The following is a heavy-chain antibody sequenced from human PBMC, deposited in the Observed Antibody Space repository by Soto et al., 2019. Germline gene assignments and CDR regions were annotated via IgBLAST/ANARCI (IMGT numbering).Heavy chain of an antibody. CDR2: IYYSGTT. V-gene: IGHV4-28*01. CDR1: GYSISSSNW. D-gene: IGHD1-26*01. J-gene: IGHJ4*02. Sequence: QVQLQESGPGLVKPSDTLSLTGAVSGYSISSSNWWGWIRQPPGKGLEWIGYIYYSGTTYYNPSLKSRVTMSVDTSKNQCSLKLTSVTAVDTAVYYCARREIQGPIDYWGQGTLVTVSS. CDR3: ARREIQGPIDY.